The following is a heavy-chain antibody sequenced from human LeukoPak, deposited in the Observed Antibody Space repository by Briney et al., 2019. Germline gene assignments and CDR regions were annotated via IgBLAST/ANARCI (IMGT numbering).Heavy chain of an antibody. D-gene: IGHD4-17*01. CDR2: IYSGGST. J-gene: IGHJ4*02. Sequence: GGSLRLSCAASGFTVTSDYMSWVRQPPGKGLEWLSVIYSGGSTYYADSVKGRFTISRDNSKNTLYLQMNSLRAEDTAVYYRARVMTTVTKAFDYWGQGTLVTVSS. CDR1: GFTVTSDY. V-gene: IGHV3-53*01. CDR3: ARVMTTVTKAFDY.